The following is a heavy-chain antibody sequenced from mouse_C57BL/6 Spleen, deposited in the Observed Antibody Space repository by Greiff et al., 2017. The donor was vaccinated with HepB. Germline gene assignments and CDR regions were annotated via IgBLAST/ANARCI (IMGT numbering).Heavy chain of an antibody. CDR3: ARGSNWVYAMDY. D-gene: IGHD4-1*01. V-gene: IGHV3-6*01. J-gene: IGHJ4*01. CDR2: ISYDGSN. CDR1: GYSITSGYY. Sequence: VQLKESGPGLVKPSQSLSLTCSVTGYSITSGYYWNWIRQFPGNKLEWMGYISYDGSNNYNPSLKNRISITRDTSKNQFFLKLNSVTTEDTATYYCARGSNWVYAMDYWGQGTSVTVSS.